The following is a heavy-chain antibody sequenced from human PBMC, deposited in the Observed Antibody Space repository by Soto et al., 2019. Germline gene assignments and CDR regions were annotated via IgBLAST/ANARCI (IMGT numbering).Heavy chain of an antibody. Sequence: ASVKVSCKASGYTFTSYDINWVRQATGQGLEWMGWMNPNSGNTGYAQKFQGRVTMTRNTSISTAYMELSSLRSEDTAVYYCARDPYYDFWCGLGSRYYYYYMDVWGKGTTVTVSS. J-gene: IGHJ6*03. CDR1: GYTFTSYD. D-gene: IGHD3-3*01. CDR3: ARDPYYDFWCGLGSRYYYYYMDV. CDR2: MNPNSGNT. V-gene: IGHV1-8*01.